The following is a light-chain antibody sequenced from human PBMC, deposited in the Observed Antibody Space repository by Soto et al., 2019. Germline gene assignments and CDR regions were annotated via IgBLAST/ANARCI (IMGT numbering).Light chain of an antibody. V-gene: IGKV3-15*01. CDR1: QSVYSN. J-gene: IGKJ2*01. Sequence: EIVMSQSPATLSVSPGERATLSCRASQSVYSNLAWYQQKPGQAPRLLIYGASTRATGIPARFSGSGSGTEFTLTINSLQSEDFAVYYCQQYNNWPPKFTFGQGTKLEIK. CDR3: QQYNNWPPKFT. CDR2: GAS.